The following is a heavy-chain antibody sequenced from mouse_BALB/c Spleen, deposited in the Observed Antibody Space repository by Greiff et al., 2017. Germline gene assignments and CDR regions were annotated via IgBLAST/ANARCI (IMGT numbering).Heavy chain of an antibody. CDR2: ILPGSGST. Sequence: VQLQQSGAELMKPGASVKISCKATGYTFSSYWIEWVKQRPGHGLEWIGEILPGSGSTNYNEKFKGKATFTADTSSNTAYMQLSSLTSEDSAVYYCARGYYYDSSYDHAMDYWGQGTSVTVSS. V-gene: IGHV1-9*01. CDR3: ARGYYYDSSYDHAMDY. J-gene: IGHJ4*01. CDR1: GYTFSSYW. D-gene: IGHD1-1*01.